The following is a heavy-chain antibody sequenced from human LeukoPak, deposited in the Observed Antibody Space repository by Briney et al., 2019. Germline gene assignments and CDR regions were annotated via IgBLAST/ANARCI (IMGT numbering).Heavy chain of an antibody. Sequence: PGGSLRLSCAASGFTFRNYAMDWVRQAPGKGLEWVAVIWSDGSNDRYADSVKGRFTISRDNSMNTLFLQMNSLRVEDTAVYYCARGRPHGNDYWGQGTLVTVSS. D-gene: IGHD4-23*01. CDR3: ARGRPHGNDY. V-gene: IGHV3-33*01. J-gene: IGHJ4*02. CDR1: GFTFRNYA. CDR2: IWSDGSND.